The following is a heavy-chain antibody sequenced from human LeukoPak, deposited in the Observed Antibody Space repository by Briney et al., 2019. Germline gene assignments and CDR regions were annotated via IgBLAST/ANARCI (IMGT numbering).Heavy chain of an antibody. Sequence: PSETPSLTCTVSGGSISSYYWSWIRQPPGKGLECIGYIYYSGSTNYNPSLKSRVTISVDTSKNPFSLKLSSVTAADTAVYYCAGVATIVVNYYYMDVWGKGTTVTVSS. CDR2: IYYSGST. J-gene: IGHJ6*03. CDR3: AGVATIVVNYYYMDV. CDR1: GGSISSYY. V-gene: IGHV4-59*08. D-gene: IGHD5-12*01.